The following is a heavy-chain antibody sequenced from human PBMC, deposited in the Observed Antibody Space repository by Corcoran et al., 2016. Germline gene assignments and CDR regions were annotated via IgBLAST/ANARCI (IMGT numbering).Heavy chain of an antibody. CDR2: IYPGDSDT. J-gene: IGHJ5*02. V-gene: IGHV5-51*01. CDR3: ARGSWKLVSPYWFDT. Sequence: EVQLVQSGAEVKKPGESLKISCQGSGYNFATYWIAWVRQMPGKGLEWMGVIYPGDSDTRYSPSFQGQVTISAAKSIRTAYLQWNSLRASDTAIYDCARGSWKLVSPYWFDTWGQGTLVTVSS. D-gene: IGHD2-15*01. CDR1: GYNFATYW.